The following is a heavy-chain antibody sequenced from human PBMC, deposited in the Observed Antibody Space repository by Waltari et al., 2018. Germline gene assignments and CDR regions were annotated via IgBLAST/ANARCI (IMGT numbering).Heavy chain of an antibody. Sequence: QVQLQQWGAGLLKPSETLSLTCAVYGGSLTGYYLTLTRQPPGKGLEWIGEINHSGSTNYKSSLKSRVTISVDTSKSQFSLKLTSVTAADTAVYYCVRVWSTSTWFGRLDRLDPWGQGTLVTVHS. V-gene: IGHV4-34*01. D-gene: IGHD3-10*01. CDR2: INHSGST. J-gene: IGHJ5*02. CDR1: GGSLTGYY. CDR3: VRVWSTSTWFGRLDRLDP.